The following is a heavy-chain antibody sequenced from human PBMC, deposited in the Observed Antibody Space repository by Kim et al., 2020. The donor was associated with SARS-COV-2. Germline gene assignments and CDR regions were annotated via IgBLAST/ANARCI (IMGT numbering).Heavy chain of an antibody. V-gene: IGHV3-21*01. J-gene: IGHJ4*02. D-gene: IGHD2-21*02. Sequence: SVKGRFTIARDNAKNSLYLQMNSLRAEDTAVYYCAREDAYCGGDCYYDYWGQGTLVTVSS. CDR3: AREDAYCGGDCYYDY.